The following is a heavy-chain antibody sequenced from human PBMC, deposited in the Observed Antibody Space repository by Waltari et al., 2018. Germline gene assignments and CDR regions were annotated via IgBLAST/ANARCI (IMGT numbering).Heavy chain of an antibody. CDR3: ARDDYGDYEDAFDI. Sequence: QVQLQESGPGLVKPSQTLSLTCTVSGGSISSGSYYWSWIRQPAGKGLEWIGDIYTSGSTNYNPSLKSRVTVSVDTSKNQFSLKLSSVTAADTAVYYCARDDYGDYEDAFDIWGQGTMVTVSS. J-gene: IGHJ3*02. CDR2: IYTSGST. CDR1: GGSISSGSYY. V-gene: IGHV4-61*09. D-gene: IGHD4-17*01.